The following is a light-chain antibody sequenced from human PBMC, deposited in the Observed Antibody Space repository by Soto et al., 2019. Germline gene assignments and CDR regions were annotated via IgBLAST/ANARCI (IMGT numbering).Light chain of an antibody. CDR3: QQANSFPLT. CDR2: AAS. V-gene: IGKV1D-12*01. J-gene: IGKJ4*01. Sequence: DIQLTQSPSSVSASVGDRVTITCRASQGVSTWLAWYQQKPGKAPKLLIYAASGLQSGVPSRFSGSGSGTDFTLTSSSLDPEDVATYFCQQANSFPLTFGGGTRVEIK. CDR1: QGVSTW.